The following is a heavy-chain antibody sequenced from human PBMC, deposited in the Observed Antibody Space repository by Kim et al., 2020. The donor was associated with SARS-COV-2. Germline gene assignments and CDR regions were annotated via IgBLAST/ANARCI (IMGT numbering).Heavy chain of an antibody. CDR2: ISYDGSNK. CDR1: GFAFSSYG. J-gene: IGHJ4*02. Sequence: GGSLRLSCAASGFAFSSYGMHWVRQAPGKGLEWVAVISYDGSNKYYADSVKGRFTISRDNSKNTLYLQMNSLRAEDTAVYYCAKDLRRYCSSTSCYAFDYWGQGTLVTVSS. V-gene: IGHV3-30*18. D-gene: IGHD2-2*01. CDR3: AKDLRRYCSSTSCYAFDY.